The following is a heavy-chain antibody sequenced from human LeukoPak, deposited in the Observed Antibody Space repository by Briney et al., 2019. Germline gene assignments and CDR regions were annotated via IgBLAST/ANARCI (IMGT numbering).Heavy chain of an antibody. J-gene: IGHJ4*02. CDR1: GFIFNDHA. Sequence: GGSLRLSCAASGFIFNDHAMHWVRQAPGKGLEWVSLISWDGGSTYYADSVKGRFTISRDNSKNSLYLQMNSLRAEDTALYYCAKDIGVGATNLLLDYWGQGTLVTVSS. CDR3: AKDIGVGATNLLLDY. V-gene: IGHV3-43D*03. CDR2: ISWDGGST. D-gene: IGHD1-26*01.